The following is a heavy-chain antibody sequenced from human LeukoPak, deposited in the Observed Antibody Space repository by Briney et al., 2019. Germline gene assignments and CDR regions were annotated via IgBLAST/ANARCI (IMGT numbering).Heavy chain of an antibody. D-gene: IGHD3-9*01. Sequence: SVTVSCKPSGYTFTGYYMHWVRQAPGQGLEWMGRINPNSGGTNYAQKFQGRVTMTRDTSISTAYMELSRLRSDDTAVYYCARERDTREDYDILTGYDPWGQGTLVTVSS. V-gene: IGHV1-2*06. CDR3: ARERDTREDYDILTGYDP. CDR2: INPNSGGT. J-gene: IGHJ5*02. CDR1: GYTFTGYY.